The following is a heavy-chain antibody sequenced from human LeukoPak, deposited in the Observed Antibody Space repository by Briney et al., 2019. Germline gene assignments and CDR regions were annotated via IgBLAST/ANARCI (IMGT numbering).Heavy chain of an antibody. CDR1: GFTFSSYS. Sequence: PGGSLRLSCAASGFTFSSYSMNCVRQAPGRGLEWVSYISSSSSTIYFADPVKGRFTISKANAKNSLYLQMNSLRAEDTAGYFCARDHSSGRPAFDYWGQGTLVTVAS. CDR3: ARDHSSGRPAFDY. V-gene: IGHV3-48*01. J-gene: IGHJ4*02. D-gene: IGHD6-19*01. CDR2: ISSSSSTI.